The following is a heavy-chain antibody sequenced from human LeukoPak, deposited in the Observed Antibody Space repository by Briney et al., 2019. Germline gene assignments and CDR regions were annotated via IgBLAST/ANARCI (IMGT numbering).Heavy chain of an antibody. Sequence: ASVKVSCKASGYTFTGYYIHWVRQAPGQGLEWMGWINPNSGGTNYVQKFQGRVTMTRDTSISTAYMELSRLTSDDTAVYYCARDGVAGTHYFDYWGQGTLVTVSS. CDR3: ARDGVAGTHYFDY. CDR1: GYTFTGYY. D-gene: IGHD6-19*01. J-gene: IGHJ4*02. CDR2: INPNSGGT. V-gene: IGHV1-2*02.